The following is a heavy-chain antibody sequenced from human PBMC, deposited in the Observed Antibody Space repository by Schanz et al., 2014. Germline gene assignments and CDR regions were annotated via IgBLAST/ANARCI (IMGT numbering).Heavy chain of an antibody. V-gene: IGHV3-23*01. J-gene: IGHJ3*01. CDR1: GFSFSNYA. Sequence: EEQLLESGGALVQPGGSLRLSCAASGFSFSNYALVWVRQPPGKGLEWISGISGFGTGAYYADSVKGRFIISRDSSKNTLFLQMNSLRAEDTAVYFCARDGGRDGYNLAFDVWGQGTLVTVSS. CDR2: ISGFGTGA. CDR3: ARDGGRDGYNLAFDV. D-gene: IGHD5-12*01.